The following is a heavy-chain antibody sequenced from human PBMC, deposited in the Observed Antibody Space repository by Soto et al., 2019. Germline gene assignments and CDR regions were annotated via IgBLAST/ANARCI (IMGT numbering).Heavy chain of an antibody. CDR1: GFTFSSYA. V-gene: IGHV3-23*01. CDR3: AKGGYTWNDGGYYFDY. D-gene: IGHD1-20*01. J-gene: IGHJ4*02. CDR2: ISGSGGST. Sequence: GGSLRLSCAASGFTFSSYAMSWVRQAPGKGLEWVSAISGSGGSTYYADSVKGRFTISRDNSKNTLYLQMNSLRAEDTAVYYCAKGGYTWNDGGYYFDYWGQGTLVTVSS.